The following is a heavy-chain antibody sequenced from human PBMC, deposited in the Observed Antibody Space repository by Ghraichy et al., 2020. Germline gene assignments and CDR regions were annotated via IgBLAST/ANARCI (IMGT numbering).Heavy chain of an antibody. J-gene: IGHJ4*02. CDR1: GYNFRSYD. Sequence: ASVKVSCKTSGYNFRSYDITWVRQATGQGPEWMGWMNPNSGNTGYAQMFRGRVTMTSDTSITTAYMELTNLRSDDTAVYYCARAVRDQLLSEYWGQGTLVTVS. D-gene: IGHD2-2*01. CDR2: MNPNSGNT. V-gene: IGHV1-8*01. CDR3: ARAVRDQLLSEY.